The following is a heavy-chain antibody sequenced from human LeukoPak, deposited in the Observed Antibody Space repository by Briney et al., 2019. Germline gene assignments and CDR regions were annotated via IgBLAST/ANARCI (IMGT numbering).Heavy chain of an antibody. CDR1: AFTFSSYA. Sequence: PGGSLRLSCAASAFTFSSYAISWVHQAPGKGLEWVSGISASGSTSYYADSVKGRFTTSRDNSKNTLYLQMNSLRAEDTAVYFCAKSGSSNPYYFDYWGQGTLVTVSS. J-gene: IGHJ4*02. CDR2: ISASGSTS. CDR3: AKSGSSNPYYFDY. D-gene: IGHD6-13*01. V-gene: IGHV3-23*01.